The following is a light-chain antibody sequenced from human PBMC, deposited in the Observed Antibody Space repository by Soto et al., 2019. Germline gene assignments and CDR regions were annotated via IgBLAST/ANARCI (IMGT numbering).Light chain of an antibody. CDR1: SSDVGGHNY. J-gene: IGLJ3*02. V-gene: IGLV2-8*01. CDR3: SSYAGSNTWV. Sequence: QSVLTQPPSASGSPGQSVTISCTGTSSDVGGHNYVSWYQRHPGKAPKLMIYEVNKRPSGVPDRFSGSKSGNTASLTVSGLQAEDDSDYYCSSYAGSNTWVFGGGTKVTVL. CDR2: EVN.